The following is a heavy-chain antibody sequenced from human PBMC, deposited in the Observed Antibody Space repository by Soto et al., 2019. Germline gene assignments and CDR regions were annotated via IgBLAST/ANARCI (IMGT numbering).Heavy chain of an antibody. J-gene: IGHJ6*02. CDR3: ARGALMVRGVIAYYYYYGMDV. D-gene: IGHD3-10*01. Sequence: GGSLRLSCAASGFTFSSYGMHWVRQAPGKGLEWVAVIWYDGSNKYYADSVKGRFTISRDNSKNTLYLQMNSLRAEDTAVHYCARGALMVRGVIAYYYYYGMDVWGQGTTVTVSS. CDR2: IWYDGSNK. V-gene: IGHV3-33*01. CDR1: GFTFSSYG.